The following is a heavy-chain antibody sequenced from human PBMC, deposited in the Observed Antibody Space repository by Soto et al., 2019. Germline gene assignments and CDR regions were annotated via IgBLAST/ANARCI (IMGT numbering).Heavy chain of an antibody. CDR2: IIPIFGTA. CDR1: GGTFSSYA. V-gene: IGHV1-69*01. D-gene: IGHD2-15*01. J-gene: IGHJ4*02. CDR3: AVACSGGSCYSNFDY. Sequence: QVQLVQSGAEVKKPGSSVKVSCKASGGTFSSYAISWVRQAPGQGLEWMGGIIPIFGTANYAQKFQGRVTITADECTSTASMELSSLRSEDTALYCCAVACSGGSCYSNFDYWGQGTLVTVSS.